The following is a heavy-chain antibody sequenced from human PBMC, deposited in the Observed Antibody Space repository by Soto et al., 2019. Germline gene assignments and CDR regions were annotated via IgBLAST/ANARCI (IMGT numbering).Heavy chain of an antibody. Sequence: PSETLSLTCTVSGGSVSSGSYYWSWIRQPPGRGLEWIGYIYYSGSTNYNPSLQSRVSISLETSKNQFSLKLSSVTAADTAVYYCAREGDRTANTFDCWGPGTLVTVS. D-gene: IGHD1-1*01. CDR2: IYYSGST. J-gene: IGHJ4*02. CDR3: AREGDRTANTFDC. CDR1: GGSVSSGSYY. V-gene: IGHV4-61*01.